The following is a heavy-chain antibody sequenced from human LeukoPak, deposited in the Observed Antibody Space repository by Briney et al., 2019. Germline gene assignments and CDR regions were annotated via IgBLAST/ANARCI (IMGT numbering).Heavy chain of an antibody. CDR1: GGTFSSYA. D-gene: IGHD2/OR15-2a*01. CDR3: ATLSPVPY. CDR2: IIPILGVA. J-gene: IGHJ4*02. Sequence: SVKVSCKASGGTFSSYAVSWVRQAPGQGLEWMGRIIPILGVANYAQKFQGRVTITADKSTSTAYMELSSLRSEDTAVYYCATLSPVPYWGQGTLVTVSS. V-gene: IGHV1-69*04.